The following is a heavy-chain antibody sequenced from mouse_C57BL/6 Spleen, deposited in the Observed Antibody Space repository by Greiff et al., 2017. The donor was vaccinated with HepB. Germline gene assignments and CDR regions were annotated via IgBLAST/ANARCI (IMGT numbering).Heavy chain of an antibody. CDR1: GYTFTDYE. Sequence: VKLQESGAELVRPGASVTLSCKASGYTFTDYEMHWVKQTPVHGLEWIGAIDPETGGTAYNQKFKGKAILTADKSSRTAYMELRSLTSEDSAVYYCTRSSVVSMDYWGQGTTLTVSS. V-gene: IGHV1-15*01. CDR3: TRSSVVSMDY. J-gene: IGHJ2*01. D-gene: IGHD1-1*01. CDR2: IDPETGGT.